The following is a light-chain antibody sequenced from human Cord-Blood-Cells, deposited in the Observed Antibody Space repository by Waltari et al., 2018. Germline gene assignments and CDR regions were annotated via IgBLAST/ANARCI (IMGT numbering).Light chain of an antibody. CDR1: QSVLYSSNNKNY. J-gene: IGKJ1*01. Sequence: DIVMTQSPDSLAVSLGERATINCKSSQSVLYSSNNKNYLAWYQQKPGQHPQLRIYWASTRESGVPDRFSGSGSGTDFTLTISSLQAEDVAVYYCQQYYSTPWTFGQGTKVEIK. V-gene: IGKV4-1*01. CDR3: QQYYSTPWT. CDR2: WAS.